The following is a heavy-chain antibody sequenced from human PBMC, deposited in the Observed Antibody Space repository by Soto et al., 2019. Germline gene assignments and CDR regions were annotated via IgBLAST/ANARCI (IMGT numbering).Heavy chain of an antibody. V-gene: IGHV1-2*04. J-gene: IGHJ3*02. Sequence: ASVKVSCKASGYTFTGYYMHWVRQAPGQGLEWMGWINPNSGGTNYAQKFQGWVTMTRDTSISTAYMELSRLRSDDTAVYYCARGRREWEPRTLDAFDIWGQGTMVT. CDR2: INPNSGGT. CDR1: GYTFTGYY. CDR3: ARGRREWEPRTLDAFDI. D-gene: IGHD1-26*01.